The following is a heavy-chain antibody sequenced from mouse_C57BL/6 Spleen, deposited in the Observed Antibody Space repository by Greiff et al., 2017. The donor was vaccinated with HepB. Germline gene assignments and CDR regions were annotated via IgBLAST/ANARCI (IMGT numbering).Heavy chain of an antibody. D-gene: IGHD2-3*01. V-gene: IGHV10-1*01. CDR1: GFSFNTYA. CDR2: IRSKSNNYAT. J-gene: IGHJ1*03. Sequence: EVKLLESGGGLVQPKGSLKLSCAASGFSFNTYAMNWVRQAPGKGLEWVARIRSKSNNYATYYADSVKDRFTISRDDSESMLYLQMNNLKTEDTAMYYCVRQNPDGYYEYFDVWGTGTTVTVSS. CDR3: VRQNPDGYYEYFDV.